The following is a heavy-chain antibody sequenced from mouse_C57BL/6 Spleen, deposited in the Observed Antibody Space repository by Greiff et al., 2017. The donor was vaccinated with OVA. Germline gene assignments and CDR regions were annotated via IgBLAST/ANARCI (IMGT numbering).Heavy chain of an antibody. CDR2: INPNNGGT. CDR1: GYTFTDYN. CDR3: ARGGNQFAY. J-gene: IGHJ3*01. Sequence: EVQRVESGPELVKPGASVKIPCKASGYTFTDYNMDWVKQSHGKSLEWIGDINPNNGGTINNKKFKGKATLTVDKSSSTAYMELRSLTSEDTAVYYCARGGNQFAYWGQGTLVTVSA. D-gene: IGHD2-1*01. V-gene: IGHV1-18*01.